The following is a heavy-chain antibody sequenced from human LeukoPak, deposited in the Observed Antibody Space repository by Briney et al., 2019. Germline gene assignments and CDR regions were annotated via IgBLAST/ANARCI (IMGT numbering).Heavy chain of an antibody. J-gene: IGHJ3*02. D-gene: IGHD6-19*01. Sequence: GGSLRLSCAASGFTFSSHSMNWVRQAPGKGLEWVSYISSSSSTIYYADSVKGRFTISRDNSKNTLYLQMNSLRAEDTAVYYCAKDISGWYGSFAFDIWGQGTMVTVSS. CDR2: ISSSSSTI. CDR1: GFTFSSHS. V-gene: IGHV3-48*01. CDR3: AKDISGWYGSFAFDI.